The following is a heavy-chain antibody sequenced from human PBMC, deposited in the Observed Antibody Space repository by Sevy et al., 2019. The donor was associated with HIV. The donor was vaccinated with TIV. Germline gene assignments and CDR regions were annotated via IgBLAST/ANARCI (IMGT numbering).Heavy chain of an antibody. J-gene: IGHJ6*02. CDR3: ASVFGELPLTHYYGMDV. Sequence: ASVKVSCKASGYTFTSYGISWVRQAPGQGLEWMGWISAYNGNTNYAQKLQGRVTMTTDTSTSTAYMELRSLRSDDTAVYYCASVFGELPLTHYYGMDVWGQGTTVTVSS. CDR2: ISAYNGNT. CDR1: GYTFTSYG. V-gene: IGHV1-18*01. D-gene: IGHD3-10*02.